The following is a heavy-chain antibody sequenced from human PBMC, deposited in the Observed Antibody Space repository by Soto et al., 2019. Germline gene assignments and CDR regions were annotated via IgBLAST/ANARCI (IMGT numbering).Heavy chain of an antibody. CDR2: INSDGSST. V-gene: IGHV3-74*01. CDR1: GFSFRNIG. D-gene: IGHD6-13*01. J-gene: IGHJ5*02. Sequence: GGSLRLSCAASGFSFRNIGMHWVRQAPGEGLVWVSRINSDGSSTSYADSVKGRFTISRDNAKNTLYLQMNSLRAEDTAVYYCARVRAYSSSWYLGWFDPWGQGTLVTVSS. CDR3: ARVRAYSSSWYLGWFDP.